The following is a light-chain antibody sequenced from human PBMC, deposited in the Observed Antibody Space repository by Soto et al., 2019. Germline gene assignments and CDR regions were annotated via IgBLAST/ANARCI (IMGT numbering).Light chain of an antibody. Sequence: EIVMTQSPATLSVSPGERATLSCRASQSVSSNLAWYQKKPGQAPRLLIYVASTRATGIPARFSGSGSGTEFTLTISSLQSEDFAVYYCQQYNNWPLTFGGGTKVDIK. CDR3: QQYNNWPLT. V-gene: IGKV3-15*01. CDR2: VAS. CDR1: QSVSSN. J-gene: IGKJ4*01.